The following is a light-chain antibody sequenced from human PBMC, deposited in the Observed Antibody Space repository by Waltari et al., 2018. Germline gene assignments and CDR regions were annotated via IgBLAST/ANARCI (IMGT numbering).Light chain of an antibody. CDR1: SVSASTSYY. Sequence: QTVVTQEPSFSVSPGGTVTLTCALNSVSASTSYYPSWYQQTPGQAPRTLIYSTSTRSSGVPDRFSGSILGNRAALTIAGAQADDESDYYCVLYMGSGISLFGGGTKLTVL. CDR3: VLYMGSGISL. V-gene: IGLV8-61*01. CDR2: STS. J-gene: IGLJ3*02.